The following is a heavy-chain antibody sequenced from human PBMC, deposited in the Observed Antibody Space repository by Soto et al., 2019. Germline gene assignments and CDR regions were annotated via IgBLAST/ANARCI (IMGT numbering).Heavy chain of an antibody. J-gene: IGHJ4*02. CDR1: GFTFRDYA. Sequence: PGGSLRLSCAASGFTFRDYALTWVRQAPGRGLEWVSAVSGSGGSTYYADSVKGRFTISRDNSKNTLFLQMNSLRAEDTAVYYCAKDSRYYYGSGTTACDYWGQGTLVTVSS. V-gene: IGHV3-23*01. D-gene: IGHD3-10*01. CDR2: VSGSGGST. CDR3: AKDSRYYYGSGTTACDY.